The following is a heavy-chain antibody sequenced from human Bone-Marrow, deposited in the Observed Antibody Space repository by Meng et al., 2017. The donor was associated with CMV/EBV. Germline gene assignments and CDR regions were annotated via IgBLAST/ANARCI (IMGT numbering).Heavy chain of an antibody. Sequence: GSLRLSCTVSGGSISSYYWSWIRQPPGKGLEWIGYIYYSGSTNYNPSLKSRVTISVDTSKNQFSLKLSSVTAADTAVYYCAGLRSYYKAGFDPWGQGTRVTVSS. CDR2: IYYSGST. CDR3: AGLRSYYKAGFDP. CDR1: GGSISSYY. D-gene: IGHD3-10*01. J-gene: IGHJ5*02. V-gene: IGHV4-59*01.